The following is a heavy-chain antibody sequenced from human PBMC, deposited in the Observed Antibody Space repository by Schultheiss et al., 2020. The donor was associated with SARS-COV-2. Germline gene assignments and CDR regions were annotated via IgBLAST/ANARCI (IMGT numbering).Heavy chain of an antibody. V-gene: IGHV3-23*01. J-gene: IGHJ6*02. CDR2: ISGSGGST. CDR1: GFTFSSYA. Sequence: GGSLRLSCAASGFTFSSYAMHWVRQAPGKGLEWVAVISGSGGSTYYADSVKGRFTISRDNSKNTLYLQMNSLRAEDTAVYYCARGEDYRYYYYGMDVWGQGTTVTVSS. CDR3: ARGEDYRYYYYGMDV. D-gene: IGHD4-11*01.